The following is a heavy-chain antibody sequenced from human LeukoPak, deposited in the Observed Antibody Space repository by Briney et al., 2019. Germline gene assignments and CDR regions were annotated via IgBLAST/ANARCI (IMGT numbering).Heavy chain of an antibody. V-gene: IGHV3-48*04. CDR2: ISSSSTI. Sequence: PGGSLRLSCAASGFTFSSYSMNWVRQAPGKGLEWVSYISSSSTIYYADSVKGRFTISRDNAKNSLYLQMNSLRAEDTAVYYCARSYGSGRPWGYYFDYWGQGTLVTVSS. CDR3: ARSYGSGRPWGYYFDY. CDR1: GFTFSSYS. J-gene: IGHJ4*02. D-gene: IGHD3-10*01.